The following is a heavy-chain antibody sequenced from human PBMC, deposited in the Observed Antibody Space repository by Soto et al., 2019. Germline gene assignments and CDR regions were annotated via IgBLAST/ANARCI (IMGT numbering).Heavy chain of an antibody. Sequence: PSETLSLTCTVSGGSISSGDYYWSWIRQPPGKGLEWIGYIYYSGSTYYNPSLKSRVTISVDTSKNQFSLKLGSVTAADTAVYYCAREVSNYYDSSGYDYWGQGTLVTVSS. D-gene: IGHD3-22*01. CDR3: AREVSNYYDSSGYDY. CDR2: IYYSGST. CDR1: GGSISSGDYY. J-gene: IGHJ4*02. V-gene: IGHV4-30-4*01.